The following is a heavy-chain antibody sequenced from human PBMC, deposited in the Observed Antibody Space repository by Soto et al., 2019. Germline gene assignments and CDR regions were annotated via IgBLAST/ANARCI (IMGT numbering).Heavy chain of an antibody. V-gene: IGHV3-73*02. CDR2: IRSKANSDAT. CDR1: GFTFSDSA. CDR3: TNPAVVVVADTTYYYGMDV. D-gene: IGHD2-15*01. Sequence: EVQLVESGGGLVQPGGSLKLSCAASGFTFSDSAMHWVRQASGKGLEWVGRIRSKANSDATAYAASVKGRFTISRDDSKNTAYLQMNSLKIEDTAVYYCTNPAVVVVADTTYYYGMDVWGQGTTVTVSS. J-gene: IGHJ6*02.